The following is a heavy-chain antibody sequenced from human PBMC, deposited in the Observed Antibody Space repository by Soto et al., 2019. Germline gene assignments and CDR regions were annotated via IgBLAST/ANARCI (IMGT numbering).Heavy chain of an antibody. V-gene: IGHV1-2*02. J-gene: IGHJ4*02. D-gene: IGHD2-21*02. CDR3: ARLQIEVTCNN. CDR2: INANSGGT. CDR1: GYTFSDYY. Sequence: ASVKVSCKASGYTFSDYYMHWLRQAPGQGLEWMGWINANSGGTTYAQKFQGRVTMTRDTSIRTVYMELSRLSSDDTAIYYCARLQIEVTCNNWGQGTLVTVSS.